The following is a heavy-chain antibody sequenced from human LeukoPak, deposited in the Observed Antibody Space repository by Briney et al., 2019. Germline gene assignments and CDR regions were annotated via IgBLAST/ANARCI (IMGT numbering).Heavy chain of an antibody. D-gene: IGHD2-2*02. CDR2: IYYSGST. CDR3: ARDRSDGDCSSTSCYNRWFDP. J-gene: IGHJ5*02. V-gene: IGHV4-39*07. Sequence: SETLSLTCTVSGGSISSSSYYWGWIRQPPGKGLEWIGSIYYSGSTYYNPYLKSRVTISVDTSKNQFSLKLSSVTAADTAVYYCARDRSDGDCSSTSCYNRWFDPWGQGTLVTVSS. CDR1: GGSISSSSYY.